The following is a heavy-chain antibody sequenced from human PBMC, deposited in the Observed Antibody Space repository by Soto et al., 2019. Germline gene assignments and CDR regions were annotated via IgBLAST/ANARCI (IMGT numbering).Heavy chain of an antibody. Sequence: PSETLSLTCAVSGGSISSSNWWSWVRQPPGKGLEWIGEIYHSGSTNYNPSLKSRITITVDKSKNQFSLKLSSVTASDTAVYYCARSLAAGDYFFDYWGQGTLVTVSS. J-gene: IGHJ4*02. CDR3: ARSLAAGDYFFDY. V-gene: IGHV4-4*02. CDR1: GGSISSSNW. D-gene: IGHD6-13*01. CDR2: IYHSGST.